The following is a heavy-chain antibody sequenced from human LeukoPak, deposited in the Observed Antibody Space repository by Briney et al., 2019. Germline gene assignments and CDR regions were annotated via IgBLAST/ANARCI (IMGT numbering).Heavy chain of an antibody. CDR3: ARGFYDSSGHWQFDY. D-gene: IGHD3-22*01. Sequence: PSETLSLTCTVSGGSISNYYCSWIRQSPGKGLEWIGYIYYSGSSNYNPSLERRVTISVDTSKNHFSLKLRSVTAADTAVYYCARGFYDSSGHWQFDYWGQGALVTVSS. CDR1: GGSISNYY. V-gene: IGHV4-59*08. J-gene: IGHJ4*02. CDR2: IYYSGSS.